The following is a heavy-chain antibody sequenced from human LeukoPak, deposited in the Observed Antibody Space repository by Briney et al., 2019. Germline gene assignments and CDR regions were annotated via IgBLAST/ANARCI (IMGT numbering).Heavy chain of an antibody. V-gene: IGHV1-18*01. CDR3: ARDTNHYDFWSGYSDY. D-gene: IGHD3-3*01. CDR1: GYTFTSYG. CDR2: ISAYNGNT. J-gene: IGHJ4*02. Sequence: GASVKVSCKASGYTFTSYGISWVRQAPGQGLEWMGWISAYNGNTNYAQKLQGRVTMTTDTSTSTAYMELRSLRSDDTAVYYCARDTNHYDFWSGYSDYWGQGTLVTVSS.